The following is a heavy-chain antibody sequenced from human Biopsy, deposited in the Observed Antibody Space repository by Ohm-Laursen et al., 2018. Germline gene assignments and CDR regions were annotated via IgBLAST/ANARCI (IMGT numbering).Heavy chain of an antibody. CDR1: GFTVSSTY. D-gene: IGHD2-15*01. Sequence: SLRLSCSASGFTVSSTYMSWVRQAPGKGLEWVSVIYTGGSTFYADSVKGRFTISRDNAKNSLYLQMNSLRAEDTAVYYCARAYPPPGRRLVVVAGDFDCWGQGTRVTVSS. CDR2: IYTGGST. CDR3: ARAYPPPGRRLVVVAGDFDC. V-gene: IGHV3-53*01. J-gene: IGHJ4*02.